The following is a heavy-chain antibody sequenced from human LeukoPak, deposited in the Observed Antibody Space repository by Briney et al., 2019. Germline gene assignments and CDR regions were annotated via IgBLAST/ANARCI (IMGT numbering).Heavy chain of an antibody. J-gene: IGHJ6*03. CDR3: ARESHLNSSSWFWDYYYYYMDV. V-gene: IGHV3-21*01. Sequence: GGSLRLSCAASGFTFSSYSMNWVRQAPGKGLEWVSSISSSSSYIYYADSVKGRFTISRDNAKNSLYLQMNSLRAEDTAVYYCARESHLNSSSWFWDYYYYYMDVWGKGTTVTVSS. CDR2: ISSSSSYI. D-gene: IGHD6-13*01. CDR1: GFTFSSYS.